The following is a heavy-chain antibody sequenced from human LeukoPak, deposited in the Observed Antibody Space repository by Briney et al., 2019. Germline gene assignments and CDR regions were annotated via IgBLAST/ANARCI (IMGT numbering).Heavy chain of an antibody. J-gene: IGHJ6*03. CDR1: GFTFSSYW. V-gene: IGHV3-7*01. CDR2: IKQAGTEK. D-gene: IGHD5-24*01. CDR3: ARVWGPKPDMPAINDHFYYYMDV. Sequence: GGSLRLSCAASGFTFSSYWMSWVRQASGKGLEWVANIKQAGTEKYYVDSVKGRFIITRDNANNSLHLQMNTLRAEDTAVYYCARVWGPKPDMPAINDHFYYYMDVWGKGTTVTVSS.